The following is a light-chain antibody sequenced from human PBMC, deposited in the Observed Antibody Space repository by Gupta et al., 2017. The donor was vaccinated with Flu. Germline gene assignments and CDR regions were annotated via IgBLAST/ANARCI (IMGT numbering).Light chain of an antibody. J-gene: IGLJ2*01. CDR1: IRDIGGYEY. V-gene: IGLV2-14*03. CDR2: DVS. CDR3: CSYTSGGQYV. Sequence: QSALTQPASVSGSPGQSITISCSGTIRDIGGYEYVSWYQQHPGKAPNLIIYDVSKRPSGVSDRFSGSKSGNRASLTISGLQAEDEAVYHCCSYTSGGQYVFGGGTKVTVL.